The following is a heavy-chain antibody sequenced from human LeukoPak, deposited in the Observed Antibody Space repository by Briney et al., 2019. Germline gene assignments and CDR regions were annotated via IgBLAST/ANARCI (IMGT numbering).Heavy chain of an antibody. CDR2: INHSGST. J-gene: IGHJ4*02. Sequence: PSETLSLTCAVYDGSFSGYYWSWIRQPPGKGLEWIGEINHSGSTNYNPSLKSRVTISVDTSKNQFSLKLSSVTAADTAVYYCARGPYYYDSSGYSNFDYWGQGTLVTVSS. CDR3: ARGPYYYDSSGYSNFDY. D-gene: IGHD3-22*01. CDR1: DGSFSGYY. V-gene: IGHV4-34*01.